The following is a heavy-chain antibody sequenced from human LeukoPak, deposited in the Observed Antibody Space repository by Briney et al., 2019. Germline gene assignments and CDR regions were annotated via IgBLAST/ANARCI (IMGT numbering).Heavy chain of an antibody. CDR3: ARDQPHDDILTGYLDY. Sequence: GGSLRLSCAASGFTFSSYSMNWVRQAPGKGLEWVSSISSSSSYIYYADSVKGRFTISRDNSKNTLYLQMNSLRAEDTAVYYCARDQPHDDILTGYLDYWGQGTLVTVSS. J-gene: IGHJ4*02. D-gene: IGHD3-9*01. CDR2: ISSSSSYI. CDR1: GFTFSSYS. V-gene: IGHV3-21*01.